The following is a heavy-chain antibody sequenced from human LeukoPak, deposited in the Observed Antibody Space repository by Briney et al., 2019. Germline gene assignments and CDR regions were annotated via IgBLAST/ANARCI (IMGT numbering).Heavy chain of an antibody. Sequence: TGGSLRLSCAASGFTVSSSYMIWVRQAPGKGLEWVSSISTSSSYIYYADSVKGRFTISRDNARNSLYLQMNSLRVEDTAVYYCARDSGNYLDAFDIWGQGTMVTVSS. J-gene: IGHJ3*02. CDR3: ARDSGNYLDAFDI. D-gene: IGHD1-26*01. CDR1: GFTVSSSY. V-gene: IGHV3-21*01. CDR2: ISTSSSYI.